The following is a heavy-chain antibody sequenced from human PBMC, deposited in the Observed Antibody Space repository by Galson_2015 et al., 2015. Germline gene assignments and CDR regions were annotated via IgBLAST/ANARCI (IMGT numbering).Heavy chain of an antibody. D-gene: IGHD5-24*01. CDR3: ARIEDGHLPFDY. Sequence: VKVSCKASGYTFTSYAMHWVRQAPGQRLEWMGWINAGNGNTKYSQKFQGRVTITRDTSASTAYMELSSLRSEDTAVYYCARIEDGHLPFDYWGQGTLVTVSS. V-gene: IGHV1-3*01. CDR1: GYTFTSYA. J-gene: IGHJ4*02. CDR2: INAGNGNT.